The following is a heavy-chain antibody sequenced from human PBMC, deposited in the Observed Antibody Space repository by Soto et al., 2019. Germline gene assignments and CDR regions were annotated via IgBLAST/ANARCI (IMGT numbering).Heavy chain of an antibody. CDR1: GFIFTNFF. V-gene: IGHV1-46*01. D-gene: IGHD3-3*01. CDR3: AKGRSIFGVVAADDAMDV. J-gene: IGHJ6*02. Sequence: ASVKVSCKASGFIFTNFFMHWVRQAPGQGPEWMGVINPSGTPSSIAQKFQDRFSMTRETSTSTVYMQLNSLRAEDTAIYYCAKGRSIFGVVAADDAMDVWGQGTTVTVSS. CDR2: INPSGTPS.